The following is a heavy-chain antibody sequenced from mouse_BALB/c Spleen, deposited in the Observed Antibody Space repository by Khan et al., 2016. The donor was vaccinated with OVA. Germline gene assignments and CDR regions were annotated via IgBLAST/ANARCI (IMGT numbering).Heavy chain of an antibody. V-gene: IGHV1-77*01. CDR1: GYTFTDYY. J-gene: IGHJ3*01. CDR2: ISPGSGDT. D-gene: IGHD1-2*01. CDR3: ARRNYFGYTFAY. Sequence: QVQLQQSGAELARPGASVKLSCKASGYTFTDYYINWVKQRTGQGLEWIGEISPGSGDTYYNERFKGKATLTADTSSRTAYMQLRSLTSEASAAFFCARRNYFGYTFAYWGQGTLVTVSA.